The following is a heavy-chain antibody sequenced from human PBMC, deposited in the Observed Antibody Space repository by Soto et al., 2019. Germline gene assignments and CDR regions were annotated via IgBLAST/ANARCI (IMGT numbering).Heavy chain of an antibody. D-gene: IGHD3-10*01. V-gene: IGHV4-34*01. Sequence: ETLSLTCAVYGESFSGHFWSWIRQSPGKGLEWIGEINDSGSTNKNPSLKSRVSISVDTSKNHFSLNLRSLTAADTAVYYCARGRSYYGSGTYAPNSHWFDAWGQGTLVTVSS. CDR1: GESFSGHF. CDR3: ARGRSYYGSGTYAPNSHWFDA. CDR2: INDSGST. J-gene: IGHJ5*02.